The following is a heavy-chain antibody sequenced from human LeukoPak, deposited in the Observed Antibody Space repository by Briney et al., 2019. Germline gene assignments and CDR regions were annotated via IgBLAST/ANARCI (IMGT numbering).Heavy chain of an antibody. CDR2: IYHSGST. D-gene: IGHD3-22*01. Sequence: SEALSLTCAVSGGSISSGGYSWSWIRQPPGKGLEWIGYIYHSGSTYYNPSLKSRVTISVDRSKNQFSLKLSSVTAADTAVYYCARGTYYYDSSGYYFDYWGQGTLVTVSS. V-gene: IGHV4-30-2*01. J-gene: IGHJ4*02. CDR1: GGSISSGGYS. CDR3: ARGTYYYDSSGYYFDY.